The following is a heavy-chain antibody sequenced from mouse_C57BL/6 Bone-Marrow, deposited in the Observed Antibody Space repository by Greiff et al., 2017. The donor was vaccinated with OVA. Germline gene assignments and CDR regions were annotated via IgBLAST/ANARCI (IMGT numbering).Heavy chain of an antibody. D-gene: IGHD2-4*01. J-gene: IGHJ1*03. CDR1: GFSFTTYA. V-gene: IGHV10-1*01. Sequence: GGGLVQPTGSLKLSCAASGFSFTTYAMNWVRPAPGKGLEWVARIRSKSNNYATYYADSVKDRFTISRDDSESMLYLQMNNLKTEDTAMYYCVRQGCDDSWYFDVWGTGTTVTVSS. CDR2: IRSKSNNYAT. CDR3: VRQGCDDSWYFDV.